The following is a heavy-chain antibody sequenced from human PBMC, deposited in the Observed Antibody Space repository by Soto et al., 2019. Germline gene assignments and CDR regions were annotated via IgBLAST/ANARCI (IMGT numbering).Heavy chain of an antibody. J-gene: IGHJ6*02. CDR2: IIPIFGTA. D-gene: IGHD3-3*02. V-gene: IGHV1-69*13. Sequence: SVKVSCKASGGTFSSYAISWVRQAPGQGLEWMGGIIPIFGTANYAQKFQGRVTITADESTSTAYMELSSLRSEDTAVYYCARVRRIRAAVLLFYYGMDVWGQGTTVT. CDR1: GGTFSSYA. CDR3: ARVRRIRAAVLLFYYGMDV.